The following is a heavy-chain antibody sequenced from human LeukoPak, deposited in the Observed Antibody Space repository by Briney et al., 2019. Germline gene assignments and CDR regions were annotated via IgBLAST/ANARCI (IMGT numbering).Heavy chain of an antibody. V-gene: IGHV1-18*01. CDR3: ARRAVKSKILWFGELSYYDY. J-gene: IGHJ4*02. CDR2: ISAYNGNT. Sequence: ASVKVSCKASGYTFTSYGISWVRQAPGQGLEWMGWISAYNGNTNYAQKLQGRVTMTTDTSTSTAYMELRSLRSDDTAVYYCARRAVKSKILWFGELSYYDYWGQGTLVTVSS. CDR1: GYTFTSYG. D-gene: IGHD3-10*01.